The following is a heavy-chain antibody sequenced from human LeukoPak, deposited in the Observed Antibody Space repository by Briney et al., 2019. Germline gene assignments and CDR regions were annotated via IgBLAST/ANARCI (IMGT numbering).Heavy chain of an antibody. V-gene: IGHV3-48*03. CDR3: ARFWSGYRYFFDY. D-gene: IGHD3-3*01. CDR2: ISSSGRTI. CDR1: GFIFSDYE. Sequence: SGGSLRLSCAASGFIFSDYEMNWVRQAPGKGLEWVSDISSSGRTINYADSVKGRFTISRDNAKDSLYLQMNSLRAEDTAVYYCARFWSGYRYFFDYWGQGTLVTVSS. J-gene: IGHJ4*02.